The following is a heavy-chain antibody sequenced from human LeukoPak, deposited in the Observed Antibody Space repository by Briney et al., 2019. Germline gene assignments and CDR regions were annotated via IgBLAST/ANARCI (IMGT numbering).Heavy chain of an antibody. CDR1: GGSISSGGYS. Sequence: SETLSLTCAVSGGSISSGGYSWSWIRQPPGKGLEWIGYIYHSGSTYYNPSLKSRVTISVDRSKNQFSLKLSSVTAADTAVYYCARQLIAVAGTRYFDYWGQGTLVTVSS. V-gene: IGHV4-30-2*01. J-gene: IGHJ4*02. D-gene: IGHD6-19*01. CDR2: IYHSGST. CDR3: ARQLIAVAGTRYFDY.